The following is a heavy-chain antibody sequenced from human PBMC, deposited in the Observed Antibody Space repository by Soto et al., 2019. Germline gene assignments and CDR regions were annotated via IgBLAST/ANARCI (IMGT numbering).Heavy chain of an antibody. CDR2: INHSGST. Sequence: PSETLSLTCAVYGGSFSGYYWSWMRPPPGKGLEWIGEINHSGSTNSNPSLQSRVTISVDTSANQFSLQLSSVPAADTAVYYCPRGRIQLWRGFDYWRQGTLVTVSS. V-gene: IGHV4-34*01. CDR3: PRGRIQLWRGFDY. D-gene: IGHD5-18*01. J-gene: IGHJ4*02. CDR1: GGSFSGYY.